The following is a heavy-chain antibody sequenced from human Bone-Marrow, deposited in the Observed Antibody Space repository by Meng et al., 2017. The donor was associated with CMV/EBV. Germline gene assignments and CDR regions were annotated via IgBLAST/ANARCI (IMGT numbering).Heavy chain of an antibody. CDR1: GGTFSSYA. D-gene: IGHD4-23*01. J-gene: IGHJ6*02. V-gene: IGHV1-69*05. CDR3: ARVGGNSAYYYGMDV. CDR2: IIPIFGTA. Sequence: SVKVSCKASGGTFSSYAISWVRQAPGQGLEWMGGIIPIFGTANYAQKFQGRVTITTDESTSTAYMELSSLRSEGTAVYYCARVGGNSAYYYGMDVWGQGTTVTVSS.